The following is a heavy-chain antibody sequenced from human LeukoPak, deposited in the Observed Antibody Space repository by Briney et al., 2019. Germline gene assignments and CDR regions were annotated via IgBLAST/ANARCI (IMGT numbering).Heavy chain of an antibody. V-gene: IGHV3-30-3*01. CDR2: ISYDGSNK. Sequence: GGSLRLSCAASGFTFNNYAMNWVRQAPGKGLEWVASISYDGSNKYYTDSVKGRFTISRDNSMNTLYLQMNSLRAEDTAVYYCARSLNLSRVNIRYYFDYWGRGTLVTVSS. CDR3: ARSLNLSRVNIRYYFDY. D-gene: IGHD2/OR15-2a*01. J-gene: IGHJ4*02. CDR1: GFTFNNYA.